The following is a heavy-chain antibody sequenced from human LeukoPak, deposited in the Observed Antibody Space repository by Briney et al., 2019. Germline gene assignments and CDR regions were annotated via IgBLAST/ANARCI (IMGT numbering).Heavy chain of an antibody. CDR1: GFIVNSNF. CDR3: AKDRSPSSHYYFYYRMDV. J-gene: IGHJ6*02. CDR2: ISGSGVTT. V-gene: IGHV3-23*01. Sequence: PGGSLRLSCAASGFIVNSNFMSWVRQAPGKGLEWVSGISGSGVTTYYADSVKGRFTISRDNSNNTLYLHMSSLRAGDTAVYYCAKDRSPSSHYYFYYRMDVWGQGTTVTVSS.